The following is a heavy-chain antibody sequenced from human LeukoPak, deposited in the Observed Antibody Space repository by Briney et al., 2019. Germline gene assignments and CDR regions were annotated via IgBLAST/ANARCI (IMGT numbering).Heavy chain of an antibody. CDR2: ISFSGVNT. V-gene: IGHV3-23*01. J-gene: IGHJ4*02. CDR1: GFXFSNYG. Sequence: PGGSLRLSCVASGFXFSNYGISWVRQAPGKGLEWVSRISFSGVNTYYADSVRGRFTISRDKSKNTLFLQMNSLRAEDTAVYYCAKGGYDYAEYVDYWGQGTLVTVSS. CDR3: AKGGYDYAEYVDY. D-gene: IGHD3-16*01.